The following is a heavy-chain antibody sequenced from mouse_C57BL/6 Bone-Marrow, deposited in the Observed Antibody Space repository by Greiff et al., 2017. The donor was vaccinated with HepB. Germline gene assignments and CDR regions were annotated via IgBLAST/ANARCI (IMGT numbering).Heavy chain of an antibody. CDR3: ADYGSSYVGAWFAY. D-gene: IGHD1-1*01. Sequence: VMLVESGAELARPGASVKLSCKASGYTFTSYGISWVKQRTGQGLEWIGEIYPRSGNTYYNEKFKGKATLTADKSSSTAYMELRSLTSEDSAVYFCADYGSSYVGAWFAYWGQGTLVTVSA. CDR1: GYTFTSYG. CDR2: IYPRSGNT. J-gene: IGHJ3*01. V-gene: IGHV1-81*01.